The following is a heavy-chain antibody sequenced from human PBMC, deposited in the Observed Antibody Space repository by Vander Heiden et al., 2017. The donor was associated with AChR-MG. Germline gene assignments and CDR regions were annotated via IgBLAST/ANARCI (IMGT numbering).Heavy chain of an antibody. CDR3: ARLFGVVATTHRFDH. CDR2: LSGSGRDI. D-gene: IGHD2-15*01. J-gene: IGHJ4*02. CDR1: GFTFNNHA. Sequence: EVQLLESGGGLVQPGGSLRLSCAPSGFTFNNHAMGWVRQAPGKGLEWVSSLSGSGRDIHYADSVKGRFTISRDNSKNTLSLQMNSLRDEDTAVYYCARLFGVVATTHRFDHWGQGTLVTVSS. V-gene: IGHV3-23*01.